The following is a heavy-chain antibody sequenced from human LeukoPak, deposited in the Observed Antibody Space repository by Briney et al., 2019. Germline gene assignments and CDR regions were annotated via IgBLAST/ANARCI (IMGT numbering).Heavy chain of an antibody. Sequence: PGGSLRLSCAASEFTFSSYWMSWVRQAPGKGLEWVANIKQDGSEKYYVDSVKGRFTISRDNAKNTLYLQMNSLRVDDTAVYYCARDSRYYYGSGSYQPYWFDPWGQGTLVTVSS. D-gene: IGHD3-10*01. CDR2: IKQDGSEK. CDR1: EFTFSSYW. V-gene: IGHV3-7*01. CDR3: ARDSRYYYGSGSYQPYWFDP. J-gene: IGHJ5*02.